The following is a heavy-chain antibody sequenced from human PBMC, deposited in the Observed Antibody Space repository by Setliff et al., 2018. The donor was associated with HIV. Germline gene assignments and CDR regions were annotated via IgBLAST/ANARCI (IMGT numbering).Heavy chain of an antibody. CDR1: GYSIRSGYY. CDR3: ARTLRAAAMGYFDY. V-gene: IGHV4-38-2*01. Sequence: SETLSLTCAVSGYSIRSGYYWGWIRQPPGKGLEWIGTIYHSGSTYNNPSLKSRVTISVDTSKNQFSLKLTSVTAADTAVYYCARTLRAAAMGYFDYWGQGTLVTVSS. D-gene: IGHD5-18*01. CDR2: IYHSGST. J-gene: IGHJ4*02.